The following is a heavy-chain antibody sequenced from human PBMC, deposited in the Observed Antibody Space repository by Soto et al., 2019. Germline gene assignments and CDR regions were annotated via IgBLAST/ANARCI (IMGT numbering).Heavy chain of an antibody. CDR3: ARGIVATRHNWFAP. CDR2: IDWDDGK. V-gene: IGHV2-70*01. Sequence: SGPTLVNPTQTLTLTCTFSGFSLSTSGMCVSWIRQPPGKALEWLALIDWDDGKYYSTSLKTRLTISKDTSKNRVVLTMTNMDPVDTATYYCARGIVATRHNWFAPWGQGTLITVSS. CDR1: GFSLSTSGMC. J-gene: IGHJ5*02. D-gene: IGHD5-12*01.